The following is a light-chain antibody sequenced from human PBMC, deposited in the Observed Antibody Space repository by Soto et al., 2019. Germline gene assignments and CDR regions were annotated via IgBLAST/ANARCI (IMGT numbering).Light chain of an antibody. J-gene: IGLJ1*01. CDR2: SDD. CDR3: AAWNDNPNGPGYV. CDR1: SSNIGSNY. Sequence: VLTQPPSASGTPGQRVTISCSGSSSNIGSNYVNWYQHLPGTAPKLLIYSDDQRPSGVPDRFSGSKSGTSASLAISGLQSEDEGDYFCAAWNDNPNGPGYVFGTGTKVTVL. V-gene: IGLV1-44*01.